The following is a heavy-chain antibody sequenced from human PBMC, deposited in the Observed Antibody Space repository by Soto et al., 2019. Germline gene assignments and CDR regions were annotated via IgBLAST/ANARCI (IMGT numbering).Heavy chain of an antibody. Sequence: EVQLMESGGGLVQPGRSLRLSCAASGFTFSSYAMSWVRQAPGKGLAWVSAITGSGGNTYYADSVKGRFTIFRDNSKNTLYVQMNSLRAEDTAIYYCAKDYGDYLPYYYYYMYVWCKGTTVTVSS. V-gene: IGHV3-23*01. CDR3: AKDYGDYLPYYYYYMYV. CDR1: GFTFSSYA. CDR2: ITGSGGNT. D-gene: IGHD4-17*01. J-gene: IGHJ6*03.